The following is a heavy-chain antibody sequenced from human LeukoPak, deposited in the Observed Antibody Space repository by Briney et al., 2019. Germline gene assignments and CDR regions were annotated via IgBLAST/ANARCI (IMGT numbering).Heavy chain of an antibody. Sequence: PGGSLRLSCAASGFTFRSYSMNWVRQAPGKGLEWVSSISSSSSYIYYADSVKGRFTISRDNAKNSLCLQMNSLRAEDTAVYYCARDRGYYDSSGYPWGQGTLVTVSS. D-gene: IGHD3-22*01. CDR3: ARDRGYYDSSGYP. J-gene: IGHJ5*02. CDR1: GFTFRSYS. CDR2: ISSSSSYI. V-gene: IGHV3-21*01.